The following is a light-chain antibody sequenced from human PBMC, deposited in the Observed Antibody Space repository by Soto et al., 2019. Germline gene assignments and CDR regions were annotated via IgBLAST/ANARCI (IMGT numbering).Light chain of an antibody. V-gene: IGKV3-11*01. J-gene: IGKJ1*01. Sequence: DIVLTQSPATLSLSPGERATLSCRASQSVSSYLAWFQQKPGQAPRLLIYDTSNRATGIPPRFSGSGSGPDFTLTISSLEPEDFAVYYCQQRSSWPWTFGQGTKLEIK. CDR3: QQRSSWPWT. CDR2: DTS. CDR1: QSVSSY.